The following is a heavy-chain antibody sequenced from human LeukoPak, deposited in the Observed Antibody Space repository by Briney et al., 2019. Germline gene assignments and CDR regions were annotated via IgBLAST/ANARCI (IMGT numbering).Heavy chain of an antibody. CDR2: ISDSGTSI. CDR1: GFTVTTYY. D-gene: IGHD6-19*01. J-gene: IGHJ5*02. CDR3: ARDDVAVAGNNWFDP. V-gene: IGHV3-11*04. Sequence: PGGSLRLPCAASGFTVTTYYMSWVRQAPGKGLEWVSYISDSGTSIKYADSVKGRFTISRDNAKNSLYLQMNSLRAEDTAVYYCARDDVAVAGNNWFDPWGQGTLVTVSS.